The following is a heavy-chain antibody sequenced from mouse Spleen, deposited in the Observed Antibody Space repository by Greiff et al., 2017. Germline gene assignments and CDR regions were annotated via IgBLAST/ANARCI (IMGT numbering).Heavy chain of an antibody. CDR3: ARSHYDYDVRFAY. J-gene: IGHJ3*01. CDR2: IYPGSGST. Sequence: VQLQQSGAELVKPGASVKMSCKASGYTFTSYWITWVKQRPGQGLEWIGDIYPGSGSTNYNEKFKSKATLTVDTSSSTAYMQLSSLTSEDSAVYFCARSHYDYDVRFAYWGQGTLVTVSA. V-gene: IGHV1-55*01. D-gene: IGHD2-4*01. CDR1: GYTFTSYW.